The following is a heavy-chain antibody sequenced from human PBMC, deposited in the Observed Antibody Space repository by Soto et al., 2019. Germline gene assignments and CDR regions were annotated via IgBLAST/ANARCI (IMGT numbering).Heavy chain of an antibody. V-gene: IGHV3-21*01. CDR3: ARDPPLGYSSSWYGSNY. Sequence: GGSLILSCAASGFTFSSYSMNGVRQAPGKGLEWVSSISSSSSYIYYADSVKGRFTISRDNAKNSLYLQMNSLRAEDTAVYYCARDPPLGYSSSWYGSNYWGQGTLVTVSS. CDR1: GFTFSSYS. CDR2: ISSSSSYI. J-gene: IGHJ4*02. D-gene: IGHD6-13*01.